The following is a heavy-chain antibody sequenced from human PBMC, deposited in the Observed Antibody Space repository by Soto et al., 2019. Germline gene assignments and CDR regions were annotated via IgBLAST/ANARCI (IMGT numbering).Heavy chain of an antibody. J-gene: IGHJ6*02. CDR3: ASDSSGRYYYYGMDV. D-gene: IGHD6-19*01. V-gene: IGHV1-69*13. CDR2: IIPIFGTA. CDR1: GGTFSSYA. Sequence: VASVNVSCKASGGTFSSYAISWVRQAPGQGLELMGGIIPIFGTANYAQKFQGRVTITAXXXXXXAXMXLXXXXSEXTAVYYCASDSSGRYYYYGMDVWGQGTTGTVSS.